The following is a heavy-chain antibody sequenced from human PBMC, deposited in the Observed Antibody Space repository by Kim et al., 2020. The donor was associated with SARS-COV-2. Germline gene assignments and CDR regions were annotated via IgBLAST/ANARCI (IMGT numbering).Heavy chain of an antibody. V-gene: IGHV1-46*03. CDR1: GYTFTSYY. D-gene: IGHD3-10*01. J-gene: IGHJ5*02. Sequence: ASVKVSCKASGYTFTSYYMHWVRQAPGQGLEWMGIINPSGGSTSYAQKFQGRVTMTRDTSTSTVYMELSSLRSEDTAVYYCARAGWFGELLPDVNWFDPWGQGTLVTVSS. CDR3: ARAGWFGELLPDVNWFDP. CDR2: INPSGGST.